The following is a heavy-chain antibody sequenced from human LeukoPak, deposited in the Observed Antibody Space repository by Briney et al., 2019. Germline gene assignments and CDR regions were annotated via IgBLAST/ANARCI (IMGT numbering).Heavy chain of an antibody. V-gene: IGHV1-2*02. D-gene: IGHD3-3*01. CDR3: ARDPYDGNYFFDY. J-gene: IGHJ4*02. CDR1: GYTFSVYH. Sequence: GASVKVSCKASGYTFSVYHVHWVRQAPGQGLEWMGWFNGNGGGTKYAQNFQGRVTMSRDTSTGTDYMELTSLISDDTAVYYCARDPYDGNYFFDYWGQGTLVTVAS. CDR2: FNGNGGGT.